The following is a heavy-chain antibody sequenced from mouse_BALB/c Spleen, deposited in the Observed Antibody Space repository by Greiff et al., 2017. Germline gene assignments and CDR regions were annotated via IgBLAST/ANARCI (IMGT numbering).Heavy chain of an antibody. J-gene: IGHJ2*01. CDR3: AREGVVYYFDY. CDR2: ISDGGSYT. D-gene: IGHD1-1*02. CDR1: GFTFSDYY. V-gene: IGHV5-4*02. Sequence: EVKVVESGGGLVKPGGSLKLSCAASGFTFSDYYMYWVRQTPEKRLEWVATISDGGSYTYYPDSVKGRFTISRDNAKNNLYLQMSSLKSEDTAMYYCAREGVVYYFDYWGQGTTLTVSS.